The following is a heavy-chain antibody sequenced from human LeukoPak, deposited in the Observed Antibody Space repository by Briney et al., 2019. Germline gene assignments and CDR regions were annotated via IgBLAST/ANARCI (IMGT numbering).Heavy chain of an antibody. CDR2: IRYDGSNK. D-gene: IGHD6-19*01. CDR1: GFTFSSYG. V-gene: IGHV3-30*02. J-gene: IGHJ4*02. Sequence: GGSLRLSCAASGFTFSSYGMHWVRQAPGKGLEWVAFIRYDGSNKYYADSVKGRFTISRDNSKNTLYLQMNSLRAEDTAVYYCAEGARIAVAGIDYWGQGTLVTVSS. CDR3: AEGARIAVAGIDY.